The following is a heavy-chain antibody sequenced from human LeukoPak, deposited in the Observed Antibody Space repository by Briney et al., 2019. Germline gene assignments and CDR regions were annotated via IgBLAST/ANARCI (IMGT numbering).Heavy chain of an antibody. J-gene: IGHJ3*02. V-gene: IGHV4-30-4*01. CDR1: GASISSGNYY. CDR3: ARVPDYGDRGDSFDI. D-gene: IGHD4-17*01. Sequence: SETLSLTCTVSGASISSGNYYWSWIRQPPGKGLEWIVYIYNRGSTYYNPSLQSRVTISVDTSNNQFSLKLSFVTAADTAVYYCARVPDYGDRGDSFDIWGQGTMVTVSS. CDR2: IYNRGST.